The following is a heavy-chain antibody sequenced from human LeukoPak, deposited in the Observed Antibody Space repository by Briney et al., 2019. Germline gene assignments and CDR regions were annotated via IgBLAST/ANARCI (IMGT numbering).Heavy chain of an antibody. CDR3: ARASSSRNYYYYMDV. J-gene: IGHJ6*03. Sequence: SETLSLTCTVSGGSISSGGYSWSWIRQPPGKGLEWIGYIYYSGSTYYNPSLKSRVTISVDTSKNQFSLKLSSVTAADTAVYYCARASSSRNYYYYMDVRGKGTTVTVSS. CDR1: GGSISSGGYS. V-gene: IGHV4-30-4*07. D-gene: IGHD6-6*01. CDR2: IYYSGST.